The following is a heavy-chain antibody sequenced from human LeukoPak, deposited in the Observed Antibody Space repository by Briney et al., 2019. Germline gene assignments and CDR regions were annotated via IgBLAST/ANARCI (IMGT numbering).Heavy chain of an antibody. CDR3: ARAYYYDSSGYLYYFDY. Sequence: GESLKISCKVSGFSFFSYWIGWVRQMPGKGLEWMGIIYLGDSDTRYSPSFQGQVTISADRSISTAYLQWSSLKASDTAMYYCARAYYYDSSGYLYYFDYWGQGTLVTVSS. J-gene: IGHJ4*02. D-gene: IGHD3-22*01. CDR1: GFSFFSYW. V-gene: IGHV5-51*01. CDR2: IYLGDSDT.